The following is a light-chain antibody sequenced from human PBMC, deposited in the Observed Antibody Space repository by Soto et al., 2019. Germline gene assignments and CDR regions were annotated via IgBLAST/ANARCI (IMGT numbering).Light chain of an antibody. Sequence: DIQMTQSPSSLSASVGDRVTIPCRASQSISNYLSWYQQIPGKAPKLLIYAASTLRGGVSSRFTGSLSGTDVTPTISSLQPEDLATFYCQQGYRTPWTFGQWTEVGIK. CDR2: AAS. J-gene: IGKJ1*01. V-gene: IGKV1-39*01. CDR1: QSISNY. CDR3: QQGYRTPWT.